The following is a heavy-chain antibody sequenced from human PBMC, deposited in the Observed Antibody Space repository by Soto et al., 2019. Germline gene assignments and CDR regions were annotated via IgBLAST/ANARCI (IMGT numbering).Heavy chain of an antibody. D-gene: IGHD6-13*01. Sequence: SETLSLTCTVSGGSNSSSSYYWGWIRQPPGKGLEWIGSIYYSGSTYYNPSLKSRVTISVDTSKNQFSLKLSSVTAADTAVYYCARIAAAGTIWYFDYWGQGTLVTVS. CDR3: ARIAAAGTIWYFDY. V-gene: IGHV4-39*01. J-gene: IGHJ4*02. CDR2: IYYSGST. CDR1: GGSNSSSSYY.